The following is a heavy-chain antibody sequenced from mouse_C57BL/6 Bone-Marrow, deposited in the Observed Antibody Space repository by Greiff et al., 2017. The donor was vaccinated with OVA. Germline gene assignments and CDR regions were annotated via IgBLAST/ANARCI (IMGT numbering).Heavy chain of an antibody. V-gene: IGHV1-7*01. Sequence: VKLQESGAELAKPGASVKLSCKASGYTFTSYWMHWVKQRPGQGLEWIGYINPSSGYTKYNQKFKDKATLPADKSSSTAYMQLSSLTYEDSAVYYCARKDYGSRGGFAYWGQGTLVTVSA. D-gene: IGHD1-1*01. CDR3: ARKDYGSRGGFAY. CDR2: INPSSGYT. CDR1: GYTFTSYW. J-gene: IGHJ3*01.